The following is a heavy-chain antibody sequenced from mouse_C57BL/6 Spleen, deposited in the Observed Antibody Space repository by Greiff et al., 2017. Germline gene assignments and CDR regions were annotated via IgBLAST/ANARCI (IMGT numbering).Heavy chain of an antibody. CDR3: ASLITTVD. V-gene: IGHV3-6*01. D-gene: IGHD1-1*01. J-gene: IGHJ3*01. CDR1: GYSITSGYY. Sequence: EVKLQESGPGLVKPSQSLSLTCSVTGYSITSGYYWNWIRQFPGNKLEWMGYISYDGSNNYNPSLKNRISITRDTSKNQFFLKLNSVTTEDTATYYCASLITTVDWGQGTLVTVSA. CDR2: ISYDGSN.